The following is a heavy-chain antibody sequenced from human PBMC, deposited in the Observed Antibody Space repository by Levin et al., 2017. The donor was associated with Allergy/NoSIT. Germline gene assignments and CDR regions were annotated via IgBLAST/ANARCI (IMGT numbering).Heavy chain of an antibody. CDR3: ARQLGNFWSGYNYFDY. J-gene: IGHJ4*02. CDR2: ISSTGSTI. V-gene: IGHV3-48*03. D-gene: IGHD3-3*01. Sequence: GGSLRLSCAASGFTFSSFEMNWVRRAPGKGLEWVSYISSTGSTIYSADSVKGRFTISRDNAKNSLYLHMNSLRAEDTAVYYCARQLGNFWSGYNYFDYWGQGTLVTVSS. CDR1: GFTFSSFE.